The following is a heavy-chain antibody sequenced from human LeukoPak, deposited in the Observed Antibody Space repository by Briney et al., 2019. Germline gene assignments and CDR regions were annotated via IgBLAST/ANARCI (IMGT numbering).Heavy chain of an antibody. V-gene: IGHV1-46*01. D-gene: IGHD2-15*01. Sequence: GASVKVSCKASGYTFTNYYMHWVRQAPGQGLEWMGIINPSGGSTSFAQKFQGRVIMTRDTSTSTVYMELSSLRSEDTAVYYCARSYCSGGSCYFLDYWGQGTLVTVSS. CDR2: INPSGGST. CDR3: ARSYCSGGSCYFLDY. CDR1: GYTFTNYY. J-gene: IGHJ4*02.